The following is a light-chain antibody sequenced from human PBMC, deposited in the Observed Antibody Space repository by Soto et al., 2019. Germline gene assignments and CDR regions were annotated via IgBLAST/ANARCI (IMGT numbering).Light chain of an antibody. J-gene: IGKJ1*01. Sequence: EIVLTQSPGTLSLSPGERATLSCRSSHSVSSNYLAWYQQKPGQAPRLLIYDVSSRATGIPDRFSGSGSGKDFTLTISRPEPVDFAVYYCQQYGISPTFGQGTKVEIK. CDR1: HSVSSNY. CDR3: QQYGISPT. V-gene: IGKV3-20*01. CDR2: DVS.